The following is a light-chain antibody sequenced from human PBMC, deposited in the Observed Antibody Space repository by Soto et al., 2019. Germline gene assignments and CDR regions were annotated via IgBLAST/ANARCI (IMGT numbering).Light chain of an antibody. CDR1: SSDIGAYNF. Sequence: QSVLTQPASVSGSPGQSITISCTGTSSDIGAYNFVSWYQQHPGKAPKLMLYDVNIRPSGVSNRFSGSKSGNTASLTISGLQAEDEADYYRTLWTTSTTMIFGGGTKVTVL. CDR2: DVN. CDR3: TLWTTSTTMI. J-gene: IGLJ2*01. V-gene: IGLV2-14*03.